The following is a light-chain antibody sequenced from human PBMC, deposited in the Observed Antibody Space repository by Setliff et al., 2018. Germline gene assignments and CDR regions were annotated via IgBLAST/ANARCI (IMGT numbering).Light chain of an antibody. V-gene: IGLV2-14*01. Sequence: QSALPQPASVSGSPGQSITISCTGTSSDVGGYNYVSWYQQHPGKAPKLMIYDVSNRPSGVSNRFSGSKSGNTASLTISGLQAEDEADYYCCSYTISSTRVFGTGTKGTVL. CDR1: SSDVGGYNY. J-gene: IGLJ1*01. CDR2: DVS. CDR3: CSYTISSTRV.